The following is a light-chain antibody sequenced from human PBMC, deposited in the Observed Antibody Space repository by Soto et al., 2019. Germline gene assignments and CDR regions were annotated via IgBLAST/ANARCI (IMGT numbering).Light chain of an antibody. J-gene: IGKJ4*01. Sequence: EIVLTQSPGTLSLSPGERATLSCRASQSVSSSYFAWYQQKPGQAPRLLIYGASSRATGIPDRVSGSGSGTDFTLTISRLEPEDFAVYYCQQYCSSPLTLGGGNKVEIK. V-gene: IGKV3-20*01. CDR3: QQYCSSPLT. CDR1: QSVSSSY. CDR2: GAS.